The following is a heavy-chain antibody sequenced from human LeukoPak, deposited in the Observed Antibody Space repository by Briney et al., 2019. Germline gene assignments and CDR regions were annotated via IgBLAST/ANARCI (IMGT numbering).Heavy chain of an antibody. J-gene: IGHJ6*03. Sequence: PGGSLRLSCAASGFTVSSNYMSWVRQAPGKGLEWVSVIYSGGSTYYADSVKGRFTISRDNSKNTLYLQMNSLRAEDTAVYYCARGREGCCSSTSCYRRYYYYYMDVWGKGTTVTVSS. CDR2: IYSGGST. CDR3: ARGREGCCSSTSCYRRYYYYYMDV. CDR1: GFTVSSNY. D-gene: IGHD2-2*01. V-gene: IGHV3-53*01.